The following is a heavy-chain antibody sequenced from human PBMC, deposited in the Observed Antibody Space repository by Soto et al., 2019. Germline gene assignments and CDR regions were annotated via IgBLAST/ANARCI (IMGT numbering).Heavy chain of an antibody. D-gene: IGHD4-17*01. CDR2: IYYSGST. V-gene: IGHV4-31*03. Sequence: SETLSLTCTVSGGSISSGGYYWSWIRQHPGKGLEWIGYIYYSGSTYYNPSLKSRVTISVDTSKNQFSLKLSSVTAADTAMYYCARLIRLYGDYGDYWGQGTLVTVSS. CDR3: ARLIRLYGDYGDY. J-gene: IGHJ4*02. CDR1: GGSISSGGYY.